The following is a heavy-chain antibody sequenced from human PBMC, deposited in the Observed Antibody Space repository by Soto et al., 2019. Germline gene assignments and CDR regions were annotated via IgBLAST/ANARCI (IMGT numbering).Heavy chain of an antibody. CDR3: ARDPYDDSSGYPLSQH. V-gene: IGHV1-69*13. CDR2: IIPIFGTA. D-gene: IGHD3-22*01. CDR1: GGTFSSYA. J-gene: IGHJ1*01. Sequence: SVKVSCKASGGTFSSYAISWVRQAPGQGLEWMGGIIPIFGTANYAQKFQGRVTITADESTSTDYMELSSLRSEDTAVYYCARDPYDDSSGYPLSQHCGQGTLVTVSS.